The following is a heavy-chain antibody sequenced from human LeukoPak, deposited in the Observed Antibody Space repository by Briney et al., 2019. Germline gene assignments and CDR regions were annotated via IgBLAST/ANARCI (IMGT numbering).Heavy chain of an antibody. CDR2: IYYSGST. V-gene: IGHV4-30-4*01. CDR3: ARSAKYYYGSGSNWFDP. Sequence: SQTLSLTCTVSGGSISSGDYYWSWIRQPPGKGLECIGYIYYSGSTYYNPSLQSRITISVDTSKNQFSLKLSSVTAADTAVYYCARSAKYYYGSGSNWFDPWGQGTLVTVSS. D-gene: IGHD3-10*01. J-gene: IGHJ5*02. CDR1: GGSISSGDYY.